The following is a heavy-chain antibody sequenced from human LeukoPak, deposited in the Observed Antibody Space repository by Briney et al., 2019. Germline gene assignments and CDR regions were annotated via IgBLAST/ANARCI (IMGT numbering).Heavy chain of an antibody. J-gene: IGHJ3*02. Sequence: GESLKISCKGSGYRVTSYWISWVRQMPGKGLEWMGIIYPGDSEIRYSPSFQGQVTISADKSISTAYLQWSSLKASDTAMYYCARRLQYSGYDHDAFDIWGQGTMVTVSS. D-gene: IGHD5-12*01. CDR3: ARRLQYSGYDHDAFDI. V-gene: IGHV5-51*01. CDR1: GYRVTSYW. CDR2: IYPGDSEI.